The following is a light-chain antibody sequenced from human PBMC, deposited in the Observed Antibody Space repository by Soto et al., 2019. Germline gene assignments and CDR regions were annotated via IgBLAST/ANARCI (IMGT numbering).Light chain of an antibody. V-gene: IGKV1-5*03. J-gene: IGKJ1*01. CDR1: QSISSW. Sequence: DIQMTQSPSTLSASVGDSVTITCRASQSISSWLAWYQQKPGTAPKLLIYKASNLESGVPSRFSGGGSGTEFPLTINSLQPDDSATYYCQQYSGPSPWTFGQGTRVEIK. CDR3: QQYSGPSPWT. CDR2: KAS.